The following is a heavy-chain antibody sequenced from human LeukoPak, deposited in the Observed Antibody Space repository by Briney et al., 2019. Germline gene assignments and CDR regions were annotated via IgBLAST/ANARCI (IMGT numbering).Heavy chain of an antibody. D-gene: IGHD6-13*01. J-gene: IGHJ5*02. CDR2: IKSKTDGGTT. CDR1: GFPFNNAW. CDR3: TTIAAAGYDWFDP. Sequence: GSPRPSFAASGFPFNNAWMGWVRQAPGEGLEWVCRIKSKTDGGTTDYAAPVKGRFTISREDSKNTLYLQMNSLRTEDTAVYYCTTIAAAGYDWFDPWGQGTLVTVSS. V-gene: IGHV3-15*01.